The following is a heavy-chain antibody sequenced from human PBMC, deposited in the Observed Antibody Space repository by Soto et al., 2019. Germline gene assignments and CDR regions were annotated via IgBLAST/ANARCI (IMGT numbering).Heavy chain of an antibody. CDR1: GGSISSYY. CDR3: ARLSGYCSSTSCPGGYYYYYMDV. D-gene: IGHD2-2*01. CDR2: IYYSGST. Sequence: SETLSLTCTVSGGSISSYYWSRIRQPPGKGLEWIGYIYYSGSTNYNPSLKSRVTISVDTSKNQFSLKLSSVTAADTAVYYCARLSGYCSSTSCPGGYYYYYMDVWGKGTTVTVSS. J-gene: IGHJ6*03. V-gene: IGHV4-59*08.